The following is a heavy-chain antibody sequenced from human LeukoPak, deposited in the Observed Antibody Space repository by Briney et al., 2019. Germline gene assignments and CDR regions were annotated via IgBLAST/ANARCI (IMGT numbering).Heavy chain of an antibody. D-gene: IGHD3-16*01. CDR3: AKEKMGVKYFDY. Sequence: GGSLRLSCAASGFTFSSYSMNWVRQAPGKGLEWVSSISSSSSYIYYADSVKGRFTISRDNAKNSLYLQMNSLRAEDTALYYCAKEKMGVKYFDYWGQGTLVTVSS. CDR1: GFTFSSYS. J-gene: IGHJ4*02. CDR2: ISSSSSYI. V-gene: IGHV3-21*04.